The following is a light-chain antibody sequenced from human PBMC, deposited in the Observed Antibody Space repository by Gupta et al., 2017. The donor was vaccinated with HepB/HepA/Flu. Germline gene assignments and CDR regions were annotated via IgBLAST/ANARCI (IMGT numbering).Light chain of an antibody. CDR3: QQYKRPLT. CDR2: DAF. Sequence: EIVMTQSPATLSVSPRTRLTLSCRSSQSIGTNLAWYQQKPGQSPRLLVYDAFTTASGVPARFRGSGSETEFTLTSSGLQAEDFAFYYCQQYKRPLTFGGGTKVEIK. CDR1: QSIGTN. V-gene: IGKV3-15*01. J-gene: IGKJ4*01.